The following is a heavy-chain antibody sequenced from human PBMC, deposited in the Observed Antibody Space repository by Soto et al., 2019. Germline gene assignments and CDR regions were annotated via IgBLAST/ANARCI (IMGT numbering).Heavy chain of an antibody. V-gene: IGHV4-59*01. Sequence: PSEPLSLTCTVSVGSISSYYWSWIRQPPGKGLEWIGYIYYSGSTNYNPSLKSRVTISVDTSKNQFSLKLSSVTAADTAVYYCATFGELPYDAFDIWGQGTMVTVSS. CDR1: VGSISSYY. CDR3: ATFGELPYDAFDI. J-gene: IGHJ3*02. D-gene: IGHD3-10*01. CDR2: IYYSGST.